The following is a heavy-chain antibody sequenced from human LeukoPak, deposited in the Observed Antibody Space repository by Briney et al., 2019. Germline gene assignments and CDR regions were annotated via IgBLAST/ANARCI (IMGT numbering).Heavy chain of an antibody. CDR3: ARNLRFLEWLPYYFDY. CDR2: IYHSGST. V-gene: IGHV4-30-2*01. CDR1: GGSISSGGYY. J-gene: IGHJ4*02. D-gene: IGHD3-3*01. Sequence: SETLSLTCTVSGGSISSGGYYWSWIRQPPGKGLEWIGYIYHSGSTYYNPSLKSRVTISVDRSKNQFSLKLSSVTAADTAVYYCARNLRFLEWLPYYFDYWGQGTLVTVSS.